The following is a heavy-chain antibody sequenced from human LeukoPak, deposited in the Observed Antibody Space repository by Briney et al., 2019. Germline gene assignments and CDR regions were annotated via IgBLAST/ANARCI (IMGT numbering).Heavy chain of an antibody. CDR2: INWNGGST. CDR3: ARVADSSALGAFDI. CDR1: GFTFDDYG. Sequence: GGSLRLSCAASGFTFDDYGMSWVRQAPGKGLEWVSGINWNGGSTTYADSVKGRFTISRDNGKNSLYLQMDSLRAEDTALYYCARVADSSALGAFDIWGQGTMVTVSS. D-gene: IGHD3-22*01. V-gene: IGHV3-20*04. J-gene: IGHJ3*02.